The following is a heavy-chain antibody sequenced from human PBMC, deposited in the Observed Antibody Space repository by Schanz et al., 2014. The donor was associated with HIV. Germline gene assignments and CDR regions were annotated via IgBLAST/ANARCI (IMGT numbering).Heavy chain of an antibody. CDR1: GLSLSDFA. D-gene: IGHD4-4*01. V-gene: IGHV3-9*01. Sequence: EVQVVESGGGLAQPGRSLRLSCVVSGLSLSDFAWHWVRQTPEMGLEWVSGITWNNRVTGYADSVKGRFTISRDNAKDSLILQMNSLRAEDTAVYYCAKDVTTVRTYGMDVWGRGTTVTVS. J-gene: IGHJ6*02. CDR3: AKDVTTVRTYGMDV. CDR2: ITWNNRVT.